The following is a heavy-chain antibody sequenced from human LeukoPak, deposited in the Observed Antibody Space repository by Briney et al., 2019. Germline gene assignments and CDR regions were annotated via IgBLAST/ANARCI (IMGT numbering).Heavy chain of an antibody. V-gene: IGHV4-4*07. CDR1: GGSISSYY. CDR3: ARFGYYDSSGYYFDY. D-gene: IGHD3-22*01. CDR2: IYTSGSI. Sequence: SETLSLTCTVSGGSISSYYWSWIRQPAGKELEWIGRIYTSGSINYNPSLKSRVTMSVDTSKNQFSLKLSSVTAADTAVYYCARFGYYDSSGYYFDYWGQGTLVTVSS. J-gene: IGHJ4*02.